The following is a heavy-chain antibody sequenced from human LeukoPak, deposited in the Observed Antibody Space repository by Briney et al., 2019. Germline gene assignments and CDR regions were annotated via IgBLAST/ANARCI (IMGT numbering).Heavy chain of an antibody. Sequence: SETLSLTCTVSGGSISSYYWSWIRQPAGKGLEWIGRIYTSGSTNYNPSLKSRVTMSVDTSENQFSLKLSSVTAADTAVYYCARGWMVRGVIITWTWFDPWGQGTLVTVSS. CDR1: GGSISSYY. D-gene: IGHD3-10*01. CDR2: IYTSGST. V-gene: IGHV4-4*07. J-gene: IGHJ5*02. CDR3: ARGWMVRGVIITWTWFDP.